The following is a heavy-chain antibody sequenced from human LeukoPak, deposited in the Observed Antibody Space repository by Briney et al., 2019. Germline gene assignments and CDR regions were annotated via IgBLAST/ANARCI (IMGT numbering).Heavy chain of an antibody. J-gene: IGHJ3*02. CDR1: GYTFIRYG. V-gene: IGHV1-18*01. D-gene: IGHD3-9*01. CDR2: ISAHNGNT. CDR3: ARQSKTGNERGDDAFDI. Sequence: ASVKVSCKASGYTFIRYGISWVRQAPGQGLEWMGWISAHNGNTNYAQKFQGRVAMTTDTSTSTAYMELRSLRPDDTAVYYCARQSKTGNERGDDAFDIWGQGTMVTVSS.